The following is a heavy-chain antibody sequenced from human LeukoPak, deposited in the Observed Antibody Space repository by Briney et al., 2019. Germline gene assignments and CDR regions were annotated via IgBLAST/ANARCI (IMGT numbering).Heavy chain of an antibody. J-gene: IGHJ4*02. CDR1: GFTFNTYW. Sequence: GGSLRLSCAASGFTFNTYWMHWVRQAPGKGLVWVSRINIGGSSTSYADSVKGRFTVSRDNTKNTLFLQMNSLGAEDTAVYYCTRGASSSNTYFDFWGQGTLVTVSS. V-gene: IGHV3-74*01. D-gene: IGHD3-3*01. CDR2: INIGGSST. CDR3: TRGASSSNTYFDF.